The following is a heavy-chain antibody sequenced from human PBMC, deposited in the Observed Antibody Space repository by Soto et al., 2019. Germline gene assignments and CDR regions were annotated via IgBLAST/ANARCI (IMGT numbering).Heavy chain of an antibody. CDR1: GGTFTSYG. V-gene: IGHV1-18*04. CDR2: ISVSNGNT. Sequence: GASVKVSCKASGGTFTSYGLSWVRQAPGQGLEWMGWISVSNGNTNYAQKLHGRVTMTTDTSTSTAYMELRSLRSDDTAVYYCARGGYCTSSSCYEDYYHGMDVWGQGTTVTVSS. CDR3: ARGGYCTSSSCYEDYYHGMDV. J-gene: IGHJ6*02. D-gene: IGHD2-2*01.